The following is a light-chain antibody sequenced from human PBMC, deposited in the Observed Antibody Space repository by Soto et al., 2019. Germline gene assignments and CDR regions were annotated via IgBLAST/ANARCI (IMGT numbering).Light chain of an antibody. CDR2: GAS. J-gene: IGKJ1*01. V-gene: IGKV3-11*01. CDR1: ENVRTF. Sequence: EVVLTQSPATLSLSPGERDTITCRASENVRTFVDWYQQKPGQAPRLLIYGASNRATGIPARFSGSGSGTDFTLTISNLEPEDFAVYYCQQHSHWPPWTFGQGTKVDIK. CDR3: QQHSHWPPWT.